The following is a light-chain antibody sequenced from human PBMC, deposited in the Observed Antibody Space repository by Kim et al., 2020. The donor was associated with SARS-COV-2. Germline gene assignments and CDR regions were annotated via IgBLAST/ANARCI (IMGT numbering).Light chain of an antibody. Sequence: QSALTQPASVSGSPGQSITISCTGTSSDIGNYNYVSWYQQHPGKAPKLMIYGVTKRPSGVSDRFSGSKSGDTASLTISGLQAEDEADYYCSSYTSSVTCIFGGGTQLTVL. CDR3: SSYTSSVTCI. CDR2: GVT. V-gene: IGLV2-14*03. J-gene: IGLJ7*01. CDR1: SSDIGNYNY.